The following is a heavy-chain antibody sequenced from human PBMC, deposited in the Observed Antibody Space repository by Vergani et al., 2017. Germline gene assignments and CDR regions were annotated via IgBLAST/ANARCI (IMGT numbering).Heavy chain of an antibody. CDR1: GGTFNIYS. CDR2: ITPFFPTG. J-gene: IGHJ4*02. CDR3: ARLSDISPAADY. D-gene: IGHD2-2*01. V-gene: IGHV1-69*12. Sequence: QVQLVQSGAEVKKPGSSVKVSCKASGGTFNIYSVSWLRQAPGQGPEWMGGITPFFPTGHYAQKFQGRVTITADESATTVYMELSSLRSEDTAVYYCARLSDISPAADYWGQGTLVIVSS.